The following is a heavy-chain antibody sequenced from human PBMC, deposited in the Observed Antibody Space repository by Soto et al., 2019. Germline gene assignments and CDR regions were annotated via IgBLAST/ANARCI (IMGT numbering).Heavy chain of an antibody. Sequence: EVQLVESGGGLVQPGGSLRLSCVASGFTFSSYWMSWMRQAPGKGLEWVANINQDGSQIYYVDSVKGRFTSSRDNAKNSLYLQMHSLRAEDTALYYCARQVGHYWGQGILVTVSS. J-gene: IGHJ4*02. CDR3: ARQVGHY. D-gene: IGHD3-10*01. V-gene: IGHV3-7*05. CDR1: GFTFSSYW. CDR2: INQDGSQI.